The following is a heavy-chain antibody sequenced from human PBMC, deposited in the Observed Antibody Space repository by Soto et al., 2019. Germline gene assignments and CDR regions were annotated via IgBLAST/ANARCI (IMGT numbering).Heavy chain of an antibody. Sequence: SETLSLTCTVSGGSISSYYWSWIRQPPGKGLEWIGYIYYSGSTNYNPSLKSRVTISVDTSKNQFSLKLSSVTAADTAVYYCARELNWNYDYWGQGTLVTVSS. CDR2: IYYSGST. CDR1: GGSISSYY. V-gene: IGHV4-59*01. D-gene: IGHD1-7*01. J-gene: IGHJ4*02. CDR3: ARELNWNYDY.